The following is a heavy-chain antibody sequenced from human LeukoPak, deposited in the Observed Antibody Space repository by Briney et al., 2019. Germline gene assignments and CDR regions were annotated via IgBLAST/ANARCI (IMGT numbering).Heavy chain of an antibody. Sequence: ASVKVSCKASGYTFTSYGISWVRQAPGQGLEWMGIINPSGGSTSYAQKFQGRVTMTRDTSTSTVYMELSSLRSEDTAVYYCARSWAVGFAIDAFDIWGQGTMVTVSS. D-gene: IGHD2-21*01. CDR1: GYTFTSYG. J-gene: IGHJ3*02. V-gene: IGHV1-46*01. CDR3: ARSWAVGFAIDAFDI. CDR2: INPSGGST.